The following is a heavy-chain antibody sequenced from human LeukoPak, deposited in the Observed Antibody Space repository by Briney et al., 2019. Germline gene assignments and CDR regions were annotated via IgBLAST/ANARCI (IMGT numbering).Heavy chain of an antibody. V-gene: IGHV3-30-3*01. Sequence: GGSLRLSCAASGFTFSSYAMHWVRQAPGKGLEWVAVISYDGSNKYYADSVKGRFTISRDNSKNTLYLQMNSLRAEDTAVYYCARDLYYYDSSGYSRIGAWGQGTLVTVSS. CDR1: GFTFSSYA. CDR2: ISYDGSNK. J-gene: IGHJ4*02. CDR3: ARDLYYYDSSGYSRIGA. D-gene: IGHD3-22*01.